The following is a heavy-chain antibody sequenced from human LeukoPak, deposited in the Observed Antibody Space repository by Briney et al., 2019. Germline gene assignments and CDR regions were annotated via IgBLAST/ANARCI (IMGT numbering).Heavy chain of an antibody. V-gene: IGHV1-18*01. J-gene: IGHJ5*02. Sequence: ASVKVSCKASGYSFVLYGISWVRQAPGQGPEWMGWISTYNGNTKYAEKFQGRVTMTTDTPTSTAYMELRSLRSDDTAVYYCARDDAHYDFFGYDRRGWFDPWGQGTLVTVSS. CDR3: ARDDAHYDFFGYDRRGWFDP. CDR1: GYSFVLYG. CDR2: ISTYNGNT. D-gene: IGHD3-3*01.